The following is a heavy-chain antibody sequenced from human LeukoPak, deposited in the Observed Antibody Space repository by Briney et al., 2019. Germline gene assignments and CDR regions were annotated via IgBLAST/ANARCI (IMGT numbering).Heavy chain of an antibody. CDR1: GGSLTSGDYY. V-gene: IGHV4-30-4*01. D-gene: IGHD3-16*01. CDR2: IYDSGLT. Sequence: SQTLSLTCTVSGGSLTSGDYYWNWIRQTPGKGLEGIGYIYDSGLTYFNPSLGSRLSMSVETSSNQFSLKLSSVTAADTAVYFCVRGAGYDYVWGKTYYFDHWGRGTLVTVSS. CDR3: VRGAGYDYVWGKTYYFDH. J-gene: IGHJ4*02.